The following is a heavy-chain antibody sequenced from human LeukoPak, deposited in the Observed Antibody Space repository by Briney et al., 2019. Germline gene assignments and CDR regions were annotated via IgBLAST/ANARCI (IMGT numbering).Heavy chain of an antibody. CDR3: ARDRDYGGIDY. J-gene: IGHJ4*02. CDR2: IYYSGNT. CDR1: GRSISSHH. V-gene: IGHV4-59*11. D-gene: IGHD4-23*01. Sequence: SETLSLTCTVSGRSISSHHWSWIRQPPGGGLEWIGYIYYSGNTNYNPSLKSRVTISMDTSKNQSSLRLSSVTTADTAVYYCARDRDYGGIDYWGQGTLVTVSS.